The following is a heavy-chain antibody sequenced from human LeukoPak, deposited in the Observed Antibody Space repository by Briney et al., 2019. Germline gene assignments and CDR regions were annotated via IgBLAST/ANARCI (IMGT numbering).Heavy chain of an antibody. CDR2: IKEDGSEK. J-gene: IGHJ4*02. CDR1: GFTFRNYC. CDR3: ARGRPTVGTDY. V-gene: IGHV3-7*01. D-gene: IGHD1-26*01. Sequence: PGGSLRLSCAGSGFTFRNYCMNWLRQAPGKGLELVANIKEDGSEKYYVDSVKGRFTVSRDNAKNSLYLQINSLRADDTAVYYCARGRPTVGTDYWGQGTLVTVSS.